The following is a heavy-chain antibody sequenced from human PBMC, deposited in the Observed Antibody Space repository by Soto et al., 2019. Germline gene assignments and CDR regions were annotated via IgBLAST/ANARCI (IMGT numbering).Heavy chain of an antibody. CDR1: VYTFTSYA. J-gene: IGHJ6*02. V-gene: IGHV7-4-1*01. CDR2: INTNTGNP. Sequence: GSVKVSCKASVYTFTSYAMNWVRQAPGQGLAGMGWINTNTGNPTYAQGFTGRFVFSLDTSVTTAYLQICSLKAEDTAVYYCARDLVVPAASGYYYYGMDVWGQGTTVTVSS. D-gene: IGHD2-2*01. CDR3: ARDLVVPAASGYYYYGMDV.